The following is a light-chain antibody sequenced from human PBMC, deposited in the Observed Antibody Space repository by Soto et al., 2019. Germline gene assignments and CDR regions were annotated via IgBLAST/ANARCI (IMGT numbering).Light chain of an antibody. CDR1: NSNIGDNT. J-gene: IGLJ2*01. V-gene: IGLV1-44*01. CDR3: SAWDDSLDGVV. Sequence: QSVLTQPPSASGTPGQRVTISCSGSNSNIGDNTVNWYQQLPGTAPKLLIYSNNQRPSGVPDRFSGSKSGTSGSLAISGRQSEDEADYFCSAWDDSLDGVVFGGGTKLTVL. CDR2: SNN.